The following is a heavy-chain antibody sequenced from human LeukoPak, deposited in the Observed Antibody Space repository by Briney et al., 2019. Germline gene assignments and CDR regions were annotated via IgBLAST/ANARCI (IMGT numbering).Heavy chain of an antibody. Sequence: GGSLRLSCAASGFTFSSYAMSWVRQAPGKGLEWVSGISGSGGSTYYADSVKGRFTISRDNSRNTLYLQMNSPRAEDTAVYYCAKDLGGFSDYWGQGTLVTVSS. CDR1: GFTFSSYA. J-gene: IGHJ4*02. V-gene: IGHV3-23*01. CDR2: ISGSGGST. D-gene: IGHD3-16*01. CDR3: AKDLGGFSDY.